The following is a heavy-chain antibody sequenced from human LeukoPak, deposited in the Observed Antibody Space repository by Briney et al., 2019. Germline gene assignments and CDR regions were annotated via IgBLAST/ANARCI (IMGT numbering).Heavy chain of an antibody. CDR3: ARGSREMATIFDY. J-gene: IGHJ4*02. CDR1: SGSISSSSYF. CDR2: MYYSGST. Sequence: SETLSLTCSVSSGSISSSSYFWGWIRQPPGQGLEWVGSMYYSGSTYYNPSLKGRVTMSVDTSKNQFSLRLTSVIAADTAVYYCARGSREMATIFDYWGQGTLVTVSS. V-gene: IGHV4-39*07. D-gene: IGHD5-24*01.